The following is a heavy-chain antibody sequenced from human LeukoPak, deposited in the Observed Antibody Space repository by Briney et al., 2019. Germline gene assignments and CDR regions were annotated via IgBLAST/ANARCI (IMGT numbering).Heavy chain of an antibody. CDR3: ARDGLNGYVWGSPNV. J-gene: IGHJ6*04. Sequence: SETLSLTCTVSGGSISSSSYYWGWIRQPPGKGLEWIGYIYYSGSTYYNPSLKSRVTISVDTSKNQFSLKLSSVTAADTAVYYCARDGLNGYVWGSPNVWGKGTTVTVCS. V-gene: IGHV4-30-4*08. CDR2: IYYSGST. D-gene: IGHD3-16*01. CDR1: GGSISSSSYY.